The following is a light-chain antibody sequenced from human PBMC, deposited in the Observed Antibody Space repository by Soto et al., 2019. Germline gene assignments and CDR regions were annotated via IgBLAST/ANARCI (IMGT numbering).Light chain of an antibody. CDR2: GAS. V-gene: IGKV3-20*01. CDR3: QQYGSSPPWT. CDR1: QSVSSSY. Sequence: VLAQSPVPLSLSPAERATLSCRTGQSVSSSYLVWYQQKPAQDPRLLIYGASSRANGVPDRFSGSGSGTDFILTISRLEPEDFAVYYCQQYGSSPPWTFGQGTKVDIK. J-gene: IGKJ1*01.